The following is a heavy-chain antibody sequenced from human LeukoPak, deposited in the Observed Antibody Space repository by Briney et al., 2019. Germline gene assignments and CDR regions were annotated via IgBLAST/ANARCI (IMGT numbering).Heavy chain of an antibody. CDR1: GFTFSSYS. D-gene: IGHD6-19*01. CDR3: AKDHPRSGWAFDY. Sequence: PGGSLRLSCAASGFTFSSYSMNWVRQAPGKGLEWVSSISSSSSYIYYADSVKGRFTISRDNSKNTLYLQMNSLRAEDTAVYYCAKDHPRSGWAFDYWGQGTLVTVSS. J-gene: IGHJ4*02. CDR2: ISSSSSYI. V-gene: IGHV3-21*04.